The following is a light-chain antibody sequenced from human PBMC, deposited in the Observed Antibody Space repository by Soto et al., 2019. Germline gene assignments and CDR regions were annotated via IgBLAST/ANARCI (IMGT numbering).Light chain of an antibody. CDR3: AAWDDSLNGYV. J-gene: IGLJ1*01. CDR2: NNN. CDR1: SSNIGTNA. V-gene: IGLV1-44*01. Sequence: QSALTQPPSASGTPGQRVTISCSGGSSNIGTNAVNWYQQLPGTAPKLLIYNNNQRPSGVPDRFSGPKSGTSAPLAISGLQSEDEADYYCAAWDDSLNGYVFGTGTKVTVL.